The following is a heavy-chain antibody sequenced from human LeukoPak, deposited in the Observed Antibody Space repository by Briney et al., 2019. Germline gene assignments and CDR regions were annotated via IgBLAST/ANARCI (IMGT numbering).Heavy chain of an antibody. CDR3: ARSYDSSGYSLSYFDY. J-gene: IGHJ4*02. V-gene: IGHV4-31*03. Sequence: SETLSLTCTVSGGSISVGGYYWSWIRQHPGKRLEWIGYIYYSGSTYYSPSLKSRVTISVDTSKNQFSLKLSSVTAADTAVYYCARSYDSSGYSLSYFDYWGQGTLVTVSS. CDR1: GGSISVGGYY. CDR2: IYYSGST. D-gene: IGHD3-22*01.